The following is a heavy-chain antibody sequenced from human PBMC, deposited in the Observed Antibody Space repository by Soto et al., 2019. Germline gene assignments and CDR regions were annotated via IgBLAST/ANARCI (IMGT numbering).Heavy chain of an antibody. J-gene: IGHJ4*02. Sequence: HGESLKISCNGSGYGFTNYWIGWVRQMPGKGLEWMGIIYPGDSDTRYIPSFQGQVTISADKSISTAYLQWSSLKASDTAIYYCARRTGTIPPVFDHWGQGTLVTVSS. V-gene: IGHV5-51*01. D-gene: IGHD1-7*01. CDR3: ARRTGTIPPVFDH. CDR1: GYGFTNYW. CDR2: IYPGDSDT.